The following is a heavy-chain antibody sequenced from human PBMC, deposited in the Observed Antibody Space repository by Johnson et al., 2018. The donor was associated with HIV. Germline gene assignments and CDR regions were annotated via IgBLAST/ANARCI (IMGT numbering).Heavy chain of an antibody. CDR3: ARVKGATNALDI. J-gene: IGHJ3*02. Sequence: VQLVESGGGLVQPGGSLRLSCAASGFTFSNAWMTWVRHAPGKGLEWIARIKSESDGGATDYSVPVRGRFTVSRDDSKNTLYLQMNSLKTEDTSLYYCARVKGATNALDIWGPGTLVTVSS. CDR2: IKSESDGGAT. D-gene: IGHD1-26*01. CDR1: GFTFSNAW. V-gene: IGHV3-15*01.